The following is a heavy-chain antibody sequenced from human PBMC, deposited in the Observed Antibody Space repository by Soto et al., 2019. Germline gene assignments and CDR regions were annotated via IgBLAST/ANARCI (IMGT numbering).Heavy chain of an antibody. CDR2: IYYSGST. Sequence: SETLSLTCSVSGGSISSGDYYWNWIRQPPGKGLEWIGHIYYSGSTYYNPSLKSRVTISVDTSKNQFSLKLSSVTAADTAVYYCARYGSGTYYQTTFDGWGQGTLVTVAS. CDR3: ARYGSGTYYQTTFDG. D-gene: IGHD3-10*01. J-gene: IGHJ4*02. V-gene: IGHV4-30-4*01. CDR1: GGSISSGDYY.